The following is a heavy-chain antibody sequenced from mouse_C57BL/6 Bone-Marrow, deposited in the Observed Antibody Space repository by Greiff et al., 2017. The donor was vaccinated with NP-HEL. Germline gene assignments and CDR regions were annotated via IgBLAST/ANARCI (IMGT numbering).Heavy chain of an antibody. D-gene: IGHD2-5*01. V-gene: IGHV1-81*01. Sequence: QVQLQQSGAELARPGASVKLSCKASGYTFTSYGISWVKQRTGQGLEWIGEIYPRSGNTYYNEKFKGKATLTADKSSSTAYMELRSLTSEDSAVYFCARGSNYVTWFAYWGQGTLVTVAA. CDR1: GYTFTSYG. CDR3: ARGSNYVTWFAY. J-gene: IGHJ3*01. CDR2: IYPRSGNT.